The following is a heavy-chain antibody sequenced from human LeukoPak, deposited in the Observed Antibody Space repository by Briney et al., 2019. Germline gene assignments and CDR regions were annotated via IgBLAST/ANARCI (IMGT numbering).Heavy chain of an antibody. Sequence: TGGSLRLSCAASGFSFSRYAMSWVRQAPGRGLEWVSGISGSGDSTYYADSVMGRFTISRDNSKNTLFLQMNGLRAEDTAVYYCAKDEGSSGSYPGRDAFDIWGQGTMVTVSS. CDR2: ISGSGDST. D-gene: IGHD1-26*01. CDR3: AKDEGSSGSYPGRDAFDI. J-gene: IGHJ3*02. V-gene: IGHV3-23*01. CDR1: GFSFSRYA.